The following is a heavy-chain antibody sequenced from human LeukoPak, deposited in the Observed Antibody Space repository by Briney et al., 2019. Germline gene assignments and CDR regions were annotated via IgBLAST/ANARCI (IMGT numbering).Heavy chain of an antibody. CDR3: AREDYGGNFGAFDY. CDR1: GGSISSYY. J-gene: IGHJ4*02. Sequence: PSETLSLTCTVSGGSISSYYWSWIRQPPGKGLEWIGYIYYSGSTNYNPSLKSRVTVSVDTSKNQFSLKLSSVTAADTAMYYCAREDYGGNFGAFDYWGQGTLATVSS. CDR2: IYYSGST. V-gene: IGHV4-59*01. D-gene: IGHD4-23*01.